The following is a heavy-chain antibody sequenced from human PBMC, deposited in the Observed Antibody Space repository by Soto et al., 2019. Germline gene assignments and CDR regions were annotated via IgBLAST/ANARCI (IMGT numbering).Heavy chain of an antibody. Sequence: QVQLQQWGAGLLKPSETLSLTCAVYGGSFSGYSWTWIRQPPGTGLEWVGEINHSGSTNYNPSLKXXVTISVDTSKNQVSLKLPSVTAADTAVYYCARDKITGLFDYWGQGTLVTVSS. V-gene: IGHV4-34*01. D-gene: IGHD2-8*02. CDR1: GGSFSGYS. CDR3: ARDKITGLFDY. CDR2: INHSGST. J-gene: IGHJ4*02.